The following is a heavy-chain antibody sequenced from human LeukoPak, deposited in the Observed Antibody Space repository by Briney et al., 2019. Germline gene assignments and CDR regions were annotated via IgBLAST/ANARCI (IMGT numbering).Heavy chain of an antibody. J-gene: IGHJ4*02. Sequence: GSSVKVSCKTSGGTSSICAISWVRQAPGQGLEWMGGIIPIFGTAHYAQKFQGRVTITADESTSTAYMELSSLRSEDTAVYYCARGWLAETTVVTPYNYWGQGAVVTVSS. CDR2: IIPIFGTA. D-gene: IGHD4-23*01. CDR3: ARGWLAETTVVTPYNY. CDR1: GGTSSICA. V-gene: IGHV1-69*01.